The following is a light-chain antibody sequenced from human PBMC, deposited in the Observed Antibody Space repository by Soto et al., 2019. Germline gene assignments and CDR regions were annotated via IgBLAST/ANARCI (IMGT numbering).Light chain of an antibody. J-gene: IGLJ1*01. CDR3: SSYTSSSTLWV. CDR1: SSDIGGHEY. V-gene: IGLV2-14*01. Sequence: QSALTQPASVSGSPGQSITISCTGSSSDIGGHEYVSWYQQHPGAAPKLLIYEVSNRPSGVSNRFSGSKSGNTASLTISGLQAEDEADYYCSSYTSSSTLWVFGTGTKLTVL. CDR2: EVS.